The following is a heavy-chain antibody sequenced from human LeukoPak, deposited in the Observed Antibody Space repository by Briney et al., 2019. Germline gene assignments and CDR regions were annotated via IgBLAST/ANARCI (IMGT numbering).Heavy chain of an antibody. J-gene: IGHJ4*02. D-gene: IGHD6-13*01. CDR2: MQYDGSQI. CDR3: AGKAAGFNFDY. V-gene: IGHV3-30*02. Sequence: PGGSVRLSCTAPGLAFSNYGMHWARQAPGKGLEWVAFMQYDGSQIYYANSVKGRFTISRDNSKNALYLQMNSLRPEDTAVYYCAGKAAGFNFDYWAQGTLVTVSS. CDR1: GLAFSNYG.